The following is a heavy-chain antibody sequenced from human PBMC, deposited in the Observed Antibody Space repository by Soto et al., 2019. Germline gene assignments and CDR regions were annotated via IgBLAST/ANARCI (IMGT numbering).Heavy chain of an antibody. V-gene: IGHV1-2*04. Sequence: ASVKVSCKASGYTFTGYYMHWVRQAPGQGLEWMGWINPNSGGTNYAQKFQGWVTMTRDTSVSTAYMELSRLRSDDTAVYYCARGLGNDYDYIWGSYRYHSRDYYYYYMDGWGKGTTDTVSS. CDR1: GYTFTGYY. J-gene: IGHJ6*03. CDR3: ARGLGNDYDYIWGSYRYHSRDYYYYYMDG. D-gene: IGHD3-16*02. CDR2: INPNSGGT.